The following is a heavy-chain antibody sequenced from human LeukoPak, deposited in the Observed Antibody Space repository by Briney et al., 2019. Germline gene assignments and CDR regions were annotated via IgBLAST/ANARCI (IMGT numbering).Heavy chain of an antibody. J-gene: IGHJ4*02. V-gene: IGHV3-23*01. D-gene: IGHD5-12*01. Sequence: GGSLRLSCAASGFTFSIYAMSCVRQAPGKGLEWVSGISDSGGTTYYADSVKGRFTISRDNSKNTLYLQMNSLRAEDTAVYYCAKHSYRVDSFTDYWGQGTLVTVSS. CDR1: GFTFSIYA. CDR3: AKHSYRVDSFTDY. CDR2: ISDSGGTT.